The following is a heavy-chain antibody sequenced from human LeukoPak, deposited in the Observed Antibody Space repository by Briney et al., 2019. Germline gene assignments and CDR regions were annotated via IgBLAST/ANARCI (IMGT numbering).Heavy chain of an antibody. CDR3: ASLGYYDFWSGYSPHYYYYGMDV. Sequence: PSETLSLTCTVSGGSITSSGHSWGWIRQPPGKGLEWTGTIYYTGRTYYNPSLQSRITISVDTSKNQFSLKLSSVTAADTAVYYCASLGYYDFWSGYSPHYYYYGMDVWGQGTTVTVSS. CDR1: GGSITSSGHS. V-gene: IGHV4-39*01. J-gene: IGHJ6*02. CDR2: IYYTGRT. D-gene: IGHD3-3*01.